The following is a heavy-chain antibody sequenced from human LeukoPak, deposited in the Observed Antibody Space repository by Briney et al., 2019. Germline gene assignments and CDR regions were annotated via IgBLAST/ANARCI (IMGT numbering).Heavy chain of an antibody. D-gene: IGHD6-6*01. Sequence: GGSLRLSCSASGFTFSSHAVTWVRQPPGKRLEWVSSISGGGGTTYYADSVKGRFTISRDNSKSTLYLQMNSLRADDTAVYYCANGDAARPSEGLDYWGRGTLVTVSS. CDR2: ISGGGGTT. CDR1: GFTFSSHA. CDR3: ANGDAARPSEGLDY. J-gene: IGHJ4*02. V-gene: IGHV3-23*01.